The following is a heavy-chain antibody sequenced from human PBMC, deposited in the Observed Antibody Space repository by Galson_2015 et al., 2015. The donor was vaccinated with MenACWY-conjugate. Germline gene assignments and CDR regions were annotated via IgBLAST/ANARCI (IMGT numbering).Heavy chain of an antibody. CDR1: GFTFSSYS. Sequence: SLRLSCAASGFTFSSYSMNWVRQAPGKGLEWVSYISSSSSTIYYADFVKGRFTISRDNAKSSLYLQMNSLRDEDTAVYYCARDLRVRSSGWDPYFDYWGQGTLVTVSS. J-gene: IGHJ4*02. CDR3: ARDLRVRSSGWDPYFDY. CDR2: ISSSSSTI. D-gene: IGHD6-19*01. V-gene: IGHV3-48*02.